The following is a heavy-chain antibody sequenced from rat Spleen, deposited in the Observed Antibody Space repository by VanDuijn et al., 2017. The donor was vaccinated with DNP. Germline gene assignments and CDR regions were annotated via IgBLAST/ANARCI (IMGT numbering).Heavy chain of an antibody. J-gene: IGHJ2*01. CDR3: ATGRGTLFDY. CDR2: ITNGGGHT. Sequence: EVQLVESGGDLVQPGRSLKLSCVASGFTFNYYWMTWIRHVPGKGLEWIASITNGGGHTSYRDSVKGRFTISRDNAKSTLYLQMDSLRSEDTATYYCATGRGTLFDYWGQGVMVTVSS. CDR1: GFTFNYYW. D-gene: IGHD4-3*01. V-gene: IGHV5-31*01.